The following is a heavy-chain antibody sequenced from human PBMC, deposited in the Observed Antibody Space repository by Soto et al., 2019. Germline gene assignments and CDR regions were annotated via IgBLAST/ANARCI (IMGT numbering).Heavy chain of an antibody. CDR1: GYTFTSYD. Sequence: ASVKVSCKASGYTFTSYDINWVRQATGQGLEWMGWMNPNSGNTGYAQKFQGRVTMTRNTSISTAYMELSSLRSEDTAVYYCARGLEPYMVATAGFDYWGQGTLVTVSS. V-gene: IGHV1-8*01. D-gene: IGHD5-12*01. CDR3: ARGLEPYMVATAGFDY. J-gene: IGHJ4*02. CDR2: MNPNSGNT.